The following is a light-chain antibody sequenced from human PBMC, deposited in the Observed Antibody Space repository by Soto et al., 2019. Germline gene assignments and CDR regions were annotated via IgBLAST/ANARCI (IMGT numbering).Light chain of an antibody. CDR2: EVS. Sequence: QSALTQPPSASGSPGQSVTISCTGTSSDVGGYNYVSWYQQHPGKAPKLMIYEVSKRPSGVPDRFSCSKSGNTASLTVSGLQSEDEADYYCSSYAGSNNLVVFGGGTKMTV. CDR3: SSYAGSNNLVV. J-gene: IGLJ2*01. V-gene: IGLV2-8*01. CDR1: SSDVGGYNY.